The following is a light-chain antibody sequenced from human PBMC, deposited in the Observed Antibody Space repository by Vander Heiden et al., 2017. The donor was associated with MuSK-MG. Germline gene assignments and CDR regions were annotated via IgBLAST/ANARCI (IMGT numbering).Light chain of an antibody. V-gene: IGLV3-19*01. CDR2: GKD. Sequence: SSELSQDPAVPVALGQTVRITCQVDSLRSYYASWYQQKPGQAPVLVIYGKDNRPSGIPDRFSCATSENTASLTTTGAQAEEEADDYCNSRGSSGNHAVVFGGGTKLTVL. CDR3: NSRGSSGNHAVV. CDR1: SLRSYY. J-gene: IGLJ2*01.